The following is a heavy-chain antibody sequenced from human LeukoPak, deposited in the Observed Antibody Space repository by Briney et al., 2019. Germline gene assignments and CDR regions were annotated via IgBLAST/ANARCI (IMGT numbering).Heavy chain of an antibody. Sequence: PGGSLRLSCAASGFTFSDYYMSWIRQAPGKGLEWVSYISSSGSTIYYADSLKGRFTISRDNAKNSLYLQMNSLRAEDTAVHYCAREARALIYDSSGSIDYWGQGTLVTVSS. D-gene: IGHD3-22*01. V-gene: IGHV3-11*04. CDR3: AREARALIYDSSGSIDY. CDR2: ISSSGSTI. CDR1: GFTFSDYY. J-gene: IGHJ4*02.